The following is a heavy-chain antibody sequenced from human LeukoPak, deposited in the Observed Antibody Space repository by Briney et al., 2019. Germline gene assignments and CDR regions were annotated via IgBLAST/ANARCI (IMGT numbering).Heavy chain of an antibody. CDR2: ISGSGGR. Sequence: PGGSLRLSCAASGFTVSSNYMSWVRQAPGKGLEWVSVISGSGGRYYADSVKGRFTISRDNSKNTLYLQMNSLRAEDTAVYYCARSGGDYLVDYWGQGTLVTVSS. CDR1: GFTVSSNY. J-gene: IGHJ4*02. CDR3: ARSGGDYLVDY. D-gene: IGHD4-17*01. V-gene: IGHV3-53*01.